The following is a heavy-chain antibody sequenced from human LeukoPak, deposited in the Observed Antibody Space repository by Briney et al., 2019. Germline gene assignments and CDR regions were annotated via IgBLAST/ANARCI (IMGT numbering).Heavy chain of an antibody. Sequence: ASVKVSFKVSGYTLTELSMHWVRQAPGKGLEWMGGFDPEDGETIYAQKLQGRVTMTEDTSTDTAYMELSSLRSEDTAVYYCATDIAVAGAFDFWGQGTLVTVSS. J-gene: IGHJ4*02. CDR3: ATDIAVAGAFDF. CDR2: FDPEDGET. CDR1: GYTLTELS. V-gene: IGHV1-24*01. D-gene: IGHD6-19*01.